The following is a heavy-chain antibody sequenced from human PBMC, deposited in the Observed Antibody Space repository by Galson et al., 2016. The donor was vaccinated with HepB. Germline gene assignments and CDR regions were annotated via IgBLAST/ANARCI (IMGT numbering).Heavy chain of an antibody. CDR2: TSDDGSLK. CDR3: AKDLLPGPPDYFDY. Sequence: SLRLSCAASGFGFSNIAMHWVRQAPGKGLEWVAVTSDDGSLKYYAHSVRGRFTISRDNSKDTLYLQMNSLRAEDTAIYYCAKDLLPGPPDYFDYGGQGTLVTVSS. CDR1: GFGFSNIA. J-gene: IGHJ4*02. V-gene: IGHV3-30-3*01. D-gene: IGHD1-14*01.